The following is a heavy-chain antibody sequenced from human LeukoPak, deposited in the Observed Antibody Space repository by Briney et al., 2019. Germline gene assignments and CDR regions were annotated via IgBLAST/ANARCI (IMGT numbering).Heavy chain of an antibody. V-gene: IGHV1-18*01. CDR2: ISTYNGNT. CDR1: GYTFKSYG. D-gene: IGHD3-9*01. J-gene: IGHJ6*03. Sequence: ASVKVSCKASGYTFKSYGISWVRQAPGQGLEWMGWISTYNGNTNYAQKLQGRVTLTTDTSTSTVYMELSSLRSEDTAVYYCARESGILTGPPKGYYMDVWGKGTTVTISS. CDR3: ARESGILTGPPKGYYMDV.